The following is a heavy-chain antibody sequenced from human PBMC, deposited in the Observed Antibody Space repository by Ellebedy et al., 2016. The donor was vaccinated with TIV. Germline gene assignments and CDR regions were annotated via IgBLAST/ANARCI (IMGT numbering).Heavy chain of an antibody. D-gene: IGHD3-22*01. J-gene: IGHJ3*02. V-gene: IGHV3-15*01. CDR1: GFTFNYAW. CDR3: SAQGDYYDSSGDPRAFEI. Sequence: GESLKISCAASGFTFNYAWMNWIRQAPGKGLEWVGRIKSKTDGETVDSAAPVKGRFTISRDDSKNMLYLQMNSLRNEDTAIYYCSAQGDYYDSSGDPRAFEIWGRGTRVTVAS. CDR2: IKSKTDGETV.